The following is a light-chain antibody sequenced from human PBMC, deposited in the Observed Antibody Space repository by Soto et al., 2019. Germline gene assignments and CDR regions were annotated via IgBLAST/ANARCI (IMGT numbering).Light chain of an antibody. CDR3: DSAADNNVV. J-gene: IGLJ2*01. Sequence: SYALTQPSSVSVSPGQTARITCSGDVLAKKYARWFQQKPGQAPVLVIYKDSERPSGIPERFSGSSSGTTVTLTISGAQVEDEADYYCDSAADNNVVFGGGTQLTVL. CDR1: VLAKKY. CDR2: KDS. V-gene: IGLV3-27*01.